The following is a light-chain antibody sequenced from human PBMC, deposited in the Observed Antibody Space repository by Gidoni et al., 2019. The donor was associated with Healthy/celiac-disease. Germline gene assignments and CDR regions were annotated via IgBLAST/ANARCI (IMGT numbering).Light chain of an antibody. CDR1: QSILYSDGNTY. Sequence: DVVMTQSPLSLPVTLGQPASISCRSSQSILYSDGNTYLNWLQQRPGQNPRRLFYKFSNRDSGVPDRFSGSGSGTGFTLKISRVEAEDVGVYYCMKGTLLYTFGQGTKLEIK. CDR3: MKGTLLYT. CDR2: KFS. V-gene: IGKV2-30*01. J-gene: IGKJ2*01.